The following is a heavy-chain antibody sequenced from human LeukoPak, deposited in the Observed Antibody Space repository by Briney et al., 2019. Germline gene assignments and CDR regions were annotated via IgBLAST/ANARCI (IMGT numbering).Heavy chain of an antibody. CDR2: ISAYNGNT. Sequence: ASVKVSCKASGYTFTSYGISWVRQAPGQGLEWMGWISAYNGNTNYAQKLQGRVTMTTDTSTSTAYMELRSLRSDDTAVYYCARLIAARGGYYYMDVWGKGTTVTVSS. V-gene: IGHV1-18*01. CDR1: GYTFTSYG. J-gene: IGHJ6*03. D-gene: IGHD6-6*01. CDR3: ARLIAARGGYYYMDV.